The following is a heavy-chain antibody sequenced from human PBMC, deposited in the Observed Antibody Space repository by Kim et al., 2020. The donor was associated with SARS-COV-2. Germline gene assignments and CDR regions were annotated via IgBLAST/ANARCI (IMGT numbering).Heavy chain of an antibody. CDR2: FWFDGSGQ. CDR3: AKSRYGYLHGLF. V-gene: IGHV3-33*06. J-gene: IGHJ4*02. D-gene: IGHD5-12*01. CDR1: GFSISTYG. Sequence: GGSLRLSCEVSGFSISTYGMHWLRQAPGKGLEWVADFWFDGSGQHYTHSVRGRFTISRDISKNTLYLQMNSLRVEDTAVYYCAKSRYGYLHGLFWGQGTLVLVSS.